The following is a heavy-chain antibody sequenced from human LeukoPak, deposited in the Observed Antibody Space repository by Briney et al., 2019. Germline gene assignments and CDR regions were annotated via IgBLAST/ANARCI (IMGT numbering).Heavy chain of an antibody. V-gene: IGHV4-59*01. J-gene: IGHJ4*02. CDR3: ARGPHYTGSYGRYFDY. Sequence: PSETLSLTCTVSGGSISSYYWSWIRQPPGKGLEWSGYIYYSGGTNYNPSLKSRVTISVDTSKNQFSLKLSSVTAADTAVYYCARGPHYTGSYGRYFDYWGQGTLVTVSS. CDR1: GGSISSYY. CDR2: IYYSGGT. D-gene: IGHD1-26*01.